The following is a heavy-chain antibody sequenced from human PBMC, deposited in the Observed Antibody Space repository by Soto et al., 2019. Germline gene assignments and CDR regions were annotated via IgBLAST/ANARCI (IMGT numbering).Heavy chain of an antibody. J-gene: IGHJ4*02. V-gene: IGHV4-34*01. Sequence: QVQLQQWGAGLLKPSETLSLTCAVYGGSFSGYYWHWIRQPPGKGLEWIGEINHSGSTNYNPSLKSRVTISAVTSKNQDSLKLSSVTAADTAVYYCSTGNWRSRYWDQGTLVTVSS. D-gene: IGHD1-20*01. CDR3: STGNWRSRY. CDR1: GGSFSGYY. CDR2: INHSGST.